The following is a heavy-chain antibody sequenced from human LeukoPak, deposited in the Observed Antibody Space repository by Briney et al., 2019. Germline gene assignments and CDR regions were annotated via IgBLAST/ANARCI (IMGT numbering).Heavy chain of an antibody. V-gene: IGHV3-43*01. CDR2: ISWDGGST. Sequence: GGSLRLSCAASGFTFEDYTMHWVRQSPGKRLEWVSLISWDGGSTYYADSVKGRFTISRDNAKNSLYLQMNSLRAEDTAVYYCARDNIVVVVAANYYYMDVWGKGTTVTVSS. J-gene: IGHJ6*03. CDR1: GFTFEDYT. CDR3: ARDNIVVVVAANYYYMDV. D-gene: IGHD2-15*01.